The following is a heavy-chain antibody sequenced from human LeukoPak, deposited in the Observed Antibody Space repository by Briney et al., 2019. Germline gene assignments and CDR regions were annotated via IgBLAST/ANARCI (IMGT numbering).Heavy chain of an antibody. Sequence: ASVKVSRKASGYTFSGYYMHWVRQAPGQGLEWMGGIIPIFGTANYAQKFQGRVTITADESTSTAYMELSSLRSEDTAVYYCARCPSSSWKENWFDPWGQGTLVTVSS. CDR1: GYTFSGYY. CDR3: ARCPSSSWKENWFDP. CDR2: IIPIFGTA. J-gene: IGHJ5*02. V-gene: IGHV1-69*13. D-gene: IGHD6-13*01.